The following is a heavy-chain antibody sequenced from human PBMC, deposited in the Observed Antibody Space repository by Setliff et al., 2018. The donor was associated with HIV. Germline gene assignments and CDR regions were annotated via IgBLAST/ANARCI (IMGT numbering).Heavy chain of an antibody. CDR3: ARAQGEYYYDSSGRALDY. Sequence: GGSLRLSCAASGFTFSRYGRHWVRQAPGKGLEWVAFISYDGSKKYYADSVKGRFTISRDNSKNTLYLQMNSLRAEDTAVYYCARAQGEYYYDSSGRALDYWGQGTLVTVSS. CDR1: GFTFSRYG. D-gene: IGHD3-22*01. J-gene: IGHJ4*02. CDR2: ISYDGSKK. V-gene: IGHV3-30*04.